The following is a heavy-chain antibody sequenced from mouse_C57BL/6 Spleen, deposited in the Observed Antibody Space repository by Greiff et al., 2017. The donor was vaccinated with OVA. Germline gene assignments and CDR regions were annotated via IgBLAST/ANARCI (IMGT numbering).Heavy chain of an antibody. D-gene: IGHD2-10*01. Sequence: QVQLQQSGPGLVQPSQSLSITCTVSGFSLTSYGVHWVRQSPGKGLEWLGVIWSGGSTDYNAAFISRLSISKDNSKSQVFFKMNSLQADDTAIYYCASHPAYPYYAMDYWGQGTSVTVSS. CDR1: GFSLTSYG. CDR2: IWSGGST. J-gene: IGHJ4*01. CDR3: ASHPAYPYYAMDY. V-gene: IGHV2-2*01.